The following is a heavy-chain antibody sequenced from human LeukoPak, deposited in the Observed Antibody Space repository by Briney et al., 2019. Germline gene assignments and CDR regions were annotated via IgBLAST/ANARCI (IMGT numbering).Heavy chain of an antibody. Sequence: PGGSLRLSCAASGFIFSDDYMSCIRQAPGKGLEWVSYISTSSSYTNYADYLKGRFNISRDNAKNSLYLQMNSLRAEDTAVYYCARHAAATAHGAFDIWGQGTMVTVSS. CDR2: ISTSSSYT. D-gene: IGHD2-15*01. CDR1: GFIFSDDY. CDR3: ARHAAATAHGAFDI. V-gene: IGHV3-11*06. J-gene: IGHJ3*02.